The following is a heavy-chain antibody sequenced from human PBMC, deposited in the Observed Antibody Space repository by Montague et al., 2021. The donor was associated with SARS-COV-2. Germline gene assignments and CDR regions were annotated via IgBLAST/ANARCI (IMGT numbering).Heavy chain of an antibody. CDR1: GFSPSTSAMC. D-gene: IGHD2-15*01. Sequence: PALVKPTQTLTLTCAFSGFSPSTSAMCVSWIRQPPGKALEWLALIDWDDDKYYSTSLKTRLTISKNTSKNQVVLTMTSMDPVDTATYYCARTDCSDGICRFDYWGQGTLVTVSS. CDR3: ARTDCSDGICRFDY. J-gene: IGHJ4*02. V-gene: IGHV2-70*01. CDR2: IDWDDDK.